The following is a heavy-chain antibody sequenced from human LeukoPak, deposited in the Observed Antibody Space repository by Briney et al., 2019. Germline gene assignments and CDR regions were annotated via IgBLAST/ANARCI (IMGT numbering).Heavy chain of an antibody. D-gene: IGHD1-1*01. J-gene: IGHJ4*02. V-gene: IGHV3-9*01. CDR2: ISWNSGSI. CDR3: AKASTWAVGYYFDY. Sequence: GRSLRLSCAASGFTFDDYAMHWVRQAPGKGLEWVSGISWNSGSIGYADSARGRLTISRDNAKNSLYLQMNSLRAEDTALYYCAKASTWAVGYYFDYWGQGTLVTVSS. CDR1: GFTFDDYA.